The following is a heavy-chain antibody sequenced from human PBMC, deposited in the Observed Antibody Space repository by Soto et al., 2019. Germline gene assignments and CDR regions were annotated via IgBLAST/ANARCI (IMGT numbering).Heavy chain of an antibody. D-gene: IGHD2-8*01. Sequence: EVQLVESGVDLVQPGGSLRLSCAASGFTFSTYWMHLVRQAPGKGLVWVSRINSDGSITTYADSVKGRFTISRDNSKNKLYLQMNSLSAEDTAVYYCARVSTARYSWRESWGQGTLVTVSS. CDR2: INSDGSIT. V-gene: IGHV3-74*03. J-gene: IGHJ5*02. CDR1: GFTFSTYW. CDR3: ARVSTARYSWRES.